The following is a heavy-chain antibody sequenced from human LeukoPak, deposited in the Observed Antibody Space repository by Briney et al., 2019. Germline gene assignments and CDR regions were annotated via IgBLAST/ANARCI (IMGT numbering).Heavy chain of an antibody. D-gene: IGHD3-10*01. J-gene: IGHJ3*02. CDR2: ISAYNGNT. Sequence: HWASVTVSCKASGYTFTSYGISWVRQAPGQGLEWMGWISAYNGNTNYAQKLQGRVTMTTDTSTSTAYMELRSLRSDDTAVYYCARLRGEPNDAFDIWGQGTMVTVSS. CDR1: GYTFTSYG. CDR3: ARLRGEPNDAFDI. V-gene: IGHV1-18*01.